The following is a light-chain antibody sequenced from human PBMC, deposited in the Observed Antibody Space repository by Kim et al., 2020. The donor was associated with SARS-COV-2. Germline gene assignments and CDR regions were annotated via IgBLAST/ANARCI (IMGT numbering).Light chain of an antibody. V-gene: IGLV3-1*01. CDR3: QAWDSSTVV. CDR2: QDT. CDR1: KLGAKF. Sequence: SYELTQPPSVSVSPGQTASITCSGDKLGAKFVSWYQQKPGQAPVLVIYQDTNRPSGIPERISGSNSGNTATLTISGTQPGDEADYYCQAWDSSTVVFGGG. J-gene: IGLJ2*01.